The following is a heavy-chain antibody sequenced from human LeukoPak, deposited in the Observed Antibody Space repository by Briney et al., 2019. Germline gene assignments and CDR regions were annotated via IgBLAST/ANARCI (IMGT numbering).Heavy chain of an antibody. CDR3: AIGPGGLFDY. Sequence: PGGSLRLSCAASGFTVSSNYMSWVRQAPGKGLECVSVTYSSGGAYYADSVKGRFTISRDNSKNTLYLQMNSLRAEDTAVYYCAIGPGGLFDYWGQGTLVTVSS. CDR1: GFTVSSNY. D-gene: IGHD4-23*01. V-gene: IGHV3-53*01. CDR2: TYSSGGA. J-gene: IGHJ4*02.